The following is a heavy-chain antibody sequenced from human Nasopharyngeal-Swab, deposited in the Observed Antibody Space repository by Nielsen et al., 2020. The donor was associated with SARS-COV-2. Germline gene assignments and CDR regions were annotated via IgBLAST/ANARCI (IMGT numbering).Heavy chain of an antibody. J-gene: IGHJ4*02. CDR2: IYYSRST. V-gene: IGHV4-39*01. Sequence: SETLSLTCTVSGGSISSSCYYWGWIRQPPGKGLEWTGSIYYSRSTYYNPSLKSRVTISLDTSKNRFSLKLSSVTAADTAVYYCARGGYSGYFDYWGQGTLVTVSS. CDR3: ARGGYSGYFDY. CDR1: GGSISSSCYY. D-gene: IGHD5-12*01.